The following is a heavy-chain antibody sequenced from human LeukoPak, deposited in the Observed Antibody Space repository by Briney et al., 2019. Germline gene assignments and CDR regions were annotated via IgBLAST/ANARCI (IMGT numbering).Heavy chain of an antibody. CDR3: ARSLTPLTDVDTAMMGY. Sequence: SVKVSCKASGGTFSSYTISWVRQAPGQGLEWMGRIIPILGIANYAQKFQGRVTITTDESTSTAYMELSSLRSEDTAVYYCARSLTPLTDVDTAMMGYWGQGTLVTVSS. D-gene: IGHD5-18*01. CDR2: IIPILGIA. V-gene: IGHV1-69*02. J-gene: IGHJ4*02. CDR1: GGTFSSYT.